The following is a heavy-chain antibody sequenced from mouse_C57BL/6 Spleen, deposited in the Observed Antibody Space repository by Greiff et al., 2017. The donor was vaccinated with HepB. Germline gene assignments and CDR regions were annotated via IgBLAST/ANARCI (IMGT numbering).Heavy chain of an antibody. D-gene: IGHD2-1*01. J-gene: IGHJ2*01. Sequence: EVKLQESGPELVKPGDSVKISCKASGYSFTGYFMNWVMQSHGKSLEWIGRINPYNGDTFYNQKFKGKATLTVDKSSSTAHMELRSLTSEDSAVYYCARGGNQYYFDYWGQGTTLTVSS. CDR3: ARGGNQYYFDY. CDR2: INPYNGDT. V-gene: IGHV1-20*01. CDR1: GYSFTGYF.